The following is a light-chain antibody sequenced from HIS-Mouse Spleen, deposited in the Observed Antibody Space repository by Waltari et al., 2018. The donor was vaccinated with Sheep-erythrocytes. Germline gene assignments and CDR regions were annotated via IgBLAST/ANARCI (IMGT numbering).Light chain of an antibody. J-gene: IGKJ4*01. CDR3: QQYYSTPLT. CDR1: QSVLYSSNNKNY. CDR2: WAS. V-gene: IGKV4-1*01. Sequence: DIVMTQSPDSLAVSLGERATINCKSSQSVLYSSNNKNYLAWYQQKPGQPPKLLIYWASTRESGVPDRFSGSGSGTDFTLTISSLQAEHVAVYYFQQYYSTPLTFGGGTKVEIK.